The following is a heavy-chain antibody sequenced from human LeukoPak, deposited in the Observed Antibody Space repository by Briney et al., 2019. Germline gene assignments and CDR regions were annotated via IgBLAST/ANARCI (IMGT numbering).Heavy chain of an antibody. Sequence: GGSLRLSCAASGFTFSSYALSWVRQAPGKGLEWVSSISSSSSYIYCADSVKGRFTISRDNAKNSLYLQMNSLRAEDTAVYYCARDWDGYFLTYWGQGTLVTVSS. CDR2: ISSSSSYI. CDR1: GFTFSSYA. CDR3: ARDWDGYFLTY. D-gene: IGHD5-24*01. V-gene: IGHV3-21*01. J-gene: IGHJ4*02.